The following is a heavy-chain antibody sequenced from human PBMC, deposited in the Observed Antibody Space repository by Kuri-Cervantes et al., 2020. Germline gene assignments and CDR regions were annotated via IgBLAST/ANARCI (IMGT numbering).Heavy chain of an antibody. Sequence: GGSLRLSCAASGFTFSSYAMSWVRQAPGKGLEWVSSISSSSSYIYYADSVKGRFTISRDNAKNSLYLQMNSLRAEDTAVYYCARTPRYSSGYFDYWGQGTLVTVSS. V-gene: IGHV3-21*01. CDR2: ISSSSSYI. D-gene: IGHD6-25*01. J-gene: IGHJ4*02. CDR1: GFTFSSYA. CDR3: ARTPRYSSGYFDY.